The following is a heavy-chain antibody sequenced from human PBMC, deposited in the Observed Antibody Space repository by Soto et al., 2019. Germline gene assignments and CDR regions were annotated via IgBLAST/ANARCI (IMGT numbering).Heavy chain of an antibody. J-gene: IGHJ5*02. CDR1: RDTFTSYY. CDR2: INPSGGT. Sequence: ASVKVSCKAPRDTFTSYYLHWVRQAPGQGLEWMGIINPSGGTSYAQKFQGRVTMTRDTSTSTVYMELSSLRSEDTAVYYCARGFPLWFDPWGQGTLVTVSS. D-gene: IGHD3-3*01. V-gene: IGHV1-46*01. CDR3: ARGFPLWFDP.